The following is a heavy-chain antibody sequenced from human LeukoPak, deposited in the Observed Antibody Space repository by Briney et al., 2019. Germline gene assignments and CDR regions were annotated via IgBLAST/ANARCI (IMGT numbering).Heavy chain of an antibody. V-gene: IGHV3-30*04. CDR3: ARASVGWWHDRPYYMDV. Sequence: PGRSLRLSCAASGFTFSSYAMHWVRQAPGKGLEWVAVISYDGSNKYYADSVKGRFTISRDNSKNTLYLQMNSLRVEDTAVYYCARASVGWWHDRPYYMDVWGKGTTVTVSS. CDR2: ISYDGSNK. CDR1: GFTFSSYA. D-gene: IGHD2-8*02. J-gene: IGHJ6*03.